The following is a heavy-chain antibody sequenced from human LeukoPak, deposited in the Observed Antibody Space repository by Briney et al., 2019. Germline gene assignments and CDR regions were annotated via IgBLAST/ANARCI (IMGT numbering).Heavy chain of an antibody. D-gene: IGHD3-22*01. CDR1: GGSIGSYY. J-gene: IGHJ6*02. V-gene: IGHV4-59*08. Sequence: SETLSLTCTVSGGSIGSYYWSWIRQPPGKGLEWIGNIYWSTNYNPSLKSRVTISVDTSKNQFSLKLSSVTAADTAVYYCARHKGITMIVGDYYYYGMDVWGQGTTVTVSS. CDR2: IYWST. CDR3: ARHKGITMIVGDYYYYGMDV.